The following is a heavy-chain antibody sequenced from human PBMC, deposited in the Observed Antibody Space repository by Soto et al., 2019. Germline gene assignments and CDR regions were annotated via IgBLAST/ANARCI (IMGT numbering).Heavy chain of an antibody. CDR3: ARGRGGSYLGGYFDY. V-gene: IGHV1-69*01. CDR2: IIPIFGTA. D-gene: IGHD1-26*01. J-gene: IGHJ4*02. Sequence: QVQLVQSGAEVKKPGSSVKVSCKASGGTFSSYAISWVRQAPGQGLEWMGGIIPIFGTANYAQKFQGRVTITADESTSTDYMVRGSVRSEDTAVYYCARGRGGSYLGGYFDYWGQGTLVTVSS. CDR1: GGTFSSYA.